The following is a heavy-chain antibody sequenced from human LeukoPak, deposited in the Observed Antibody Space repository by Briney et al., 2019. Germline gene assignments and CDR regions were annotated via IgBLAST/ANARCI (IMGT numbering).Heavy chain of an antibody. CDR1: GGSFSGYF. D-gene: IGHD5-12*01. CDR2: INHSGNT. CDR3: ARGKRGYGGYYYYYYMDV. J-gene: IGHJ6*03. Sequence: SETLSLTCTAYGGSFSGYFWTWIRQPPGKGLEWIGEINHSGNTNYNPSLKSRVTISVDSSKNQFSLKLNSVTAADTAVYYCARGKRGYGGYYYYYYMDVWGTGTTVTVSS. V-gene: IGHV4-34*01.